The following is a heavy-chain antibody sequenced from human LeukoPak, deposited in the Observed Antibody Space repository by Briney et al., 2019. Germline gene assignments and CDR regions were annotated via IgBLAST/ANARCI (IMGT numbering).Heavy chain of an antibody. CDR2: IYDSGRT. D-gene: IGHD3-3*01. CDR1: GGSFSSYY. CDR3: ARGFYYDFWCGIKWHPAYYFDY. Sequence: SETLSLTCTVSGGSFSSYYWTWMRQPPGRRLEWIGYIYDSGRTIYTPSLKSRVTISLDTSKNQFSLKLSSVTAADTAVYYCARGFYYDFWCGIKWHPAYYFDYWGRGTLVTVSS. V-gene: IGHV4-59*01. J-gene: IGHJ4*02.